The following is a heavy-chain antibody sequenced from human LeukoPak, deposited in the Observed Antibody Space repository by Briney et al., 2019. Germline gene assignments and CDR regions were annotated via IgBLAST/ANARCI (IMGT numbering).Heavy chain of an antibody. J-gene: IGHJ6*03. Sequence: SETLSLTCTVSGGSISSGSYYWSWIRQPAGKGLEWIGRIYTSGSTNYNPSLKSRVTISVDTSKNQFSLKLSSVTAADTAVYYCARGTGTTSHYYYYYYMDVWGKGTTVTVSS. CDR1: GGSISSGSYY. CDR3: ARGTGTTSHYYYYYYMDV. CDR2: IYTSGST. D-gene: IGHD1-7*01. V-gene: IGHV4-61*02.